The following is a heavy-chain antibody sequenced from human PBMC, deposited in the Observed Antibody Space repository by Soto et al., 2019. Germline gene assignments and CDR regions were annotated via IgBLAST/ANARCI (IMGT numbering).Heavy chain of an antibody. J-gene: IGHJ2*01. CDR2: IIPILGIA. Sequence: QVQLVQSGAEVKKPGSSVKVSCKASGGTFSSYTISWVRQAPGQGLEWMGRIIPILGIANYAQNFQGRVTISADKSTSTAYMELSSLRSEDTAVYYCARDRSGSYYNPAKNWYFDLWGRGTLVTVSS. V-gene: IGHV1-69*08. CDR1: GGTFSSYT. D-gene: IGHD3-10*01. CDR3: ARDRSGSYYNPAKNWYFDL.